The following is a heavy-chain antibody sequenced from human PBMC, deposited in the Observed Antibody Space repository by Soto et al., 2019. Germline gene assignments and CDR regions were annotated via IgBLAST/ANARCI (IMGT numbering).Heavy chain of an antibody. V-gene: IGHV5-51*01. CDR2: IYPADSDT. D-gene: IGHD3-16*01. J-gene: IGHJ6*02. CDR1: GYSFAHYW. CDR3: ARKDVDYGYGMDD. Sequence: GESLKISCKGSGYSFAHYWIGWVRQMPGRGQEWMGIIYPADSDTRYSPSFEGQVTMSVDNSINTAYLQWSSLKASDTAMFYCARKDVDYGYGMDDWGQGITVTVS.